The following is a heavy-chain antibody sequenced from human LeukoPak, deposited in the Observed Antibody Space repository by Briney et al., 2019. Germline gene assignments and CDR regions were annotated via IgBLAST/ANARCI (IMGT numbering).Heavy chain of an antibody. J-gene: IGHJ6*02. V-gene: IGHV3-74*01. D-gene: IGHD1-1*01. CDR2: INSDGRST. Sequence: GVSLRLSCAVSGFTFSSYYMHWVRQAPGKGRVWVSRINSDGRSTSYADSVKGRFTISRDNAKNTLYLQMNSLRAEDTAVYYSARGTYYGMDVWGQGTPVTVSS. CDR1: GFTFSSYY. CDR3: ARGTYYGMDV.